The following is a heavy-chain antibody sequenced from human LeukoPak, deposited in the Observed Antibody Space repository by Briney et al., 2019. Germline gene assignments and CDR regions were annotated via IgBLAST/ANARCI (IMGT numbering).Heavy chain of an antibody. CDR1: GFTFSDYY. D-gene: IGHD3-22*01. CDR2: IDADGCTI. CDR3: AKDRIDYYYDTNGQGANSFDI. J-gene: IGHJ3*02. Sequence: HPGGSLRLSCAASGFTFSDYYMHWVRQTPGEGLVWVSHIDADGCTIDYADSVKGRFTISRDNSKNTLYVQMNSLRAEDTAVYYCAKDRIDYYYDTNGQGANSFDIWGQGTMVTVSS. V-gene: IGHV3-74*01.